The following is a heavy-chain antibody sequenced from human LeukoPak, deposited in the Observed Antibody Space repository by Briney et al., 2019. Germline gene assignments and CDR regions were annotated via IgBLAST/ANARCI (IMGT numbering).Heavy chain of an antibody. CDR3: ASDSYGYNY. CDR1: GFTFSSYA. CDR2: ISSNGGST. Sequence: GGSLRLSCAASGFTFSSYAMHWVRQAPGKGLEYVSAISSNGGSTYYANSVKGRFTIPRDNSKNTLYLQMGSLRAEDMAVYYCASDSYGYNYWGQGTLVTVSS. D-gene: IGHD5-18*01. V-gene: IGHV3-64*01. J-gene: IGHJ4*02.